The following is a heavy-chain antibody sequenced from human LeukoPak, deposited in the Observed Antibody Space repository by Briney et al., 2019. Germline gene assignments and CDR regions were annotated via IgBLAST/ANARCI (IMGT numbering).Heavy chain of an antibody. V-gene: IGHV3-7*01. CDR2: IKQDGSEK. CDR1: GFNFSSHW. J-gene: IGHJ5*02. Sequence: GGSLRLSCAASGFNFSSHWMSWVRQAPGKGLEWVANIKQDGSEKYYVDSVKGRFTISRDNAKNSLHLQMNSLRAEDTAVHYCARDMYFHMPWGQGTLVTVSS. CDR3: ARDMYFHMP. D-gene: IGHD3-9*01.